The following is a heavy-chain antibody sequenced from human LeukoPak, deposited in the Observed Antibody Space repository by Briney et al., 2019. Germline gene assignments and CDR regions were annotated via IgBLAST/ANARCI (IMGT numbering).Heavy chain of an antibody. V-gene: IGHV3-30-3*01. D-gene: IGHD6-19*01. CDR1: GFTFSSYA. CDR3: ARDRGAQYSSGWLNWFDP. Sequence: GRSLRLSCAASGFTFSSYAMPWVRQAPGKGLEWVAVISYDGSNKYYADSVKGRFTISRDNSKNTLYLQMNSLRAEDTAVYYCARDRGAQYSSGWLNWFDPWGQGTLVTVSS. CDR2: ISYDGSNK. J-gene: IGHJ5*02.